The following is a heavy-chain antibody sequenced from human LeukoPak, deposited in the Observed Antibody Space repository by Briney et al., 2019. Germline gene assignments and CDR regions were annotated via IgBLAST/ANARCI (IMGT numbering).Heavy chain of an antibody. CDR3: ARQGILTGTAYFDY. CDR2: IYPGDSDT. Sequence: GESLKISCKASGYILTSYWIGWVRQTPGKGLEWMGFIYPGDSDTRYSPSFQGQVTISADKSISTAYLQWSSLKASDTAMYYCARQGILTGTAYFDYWGQGTLVTVSS. V-gene: IGHV5-51*01. J-gene: IGHJ4*02. D-gene: IGHD1-20*01. CDR1: GYILTSYW.